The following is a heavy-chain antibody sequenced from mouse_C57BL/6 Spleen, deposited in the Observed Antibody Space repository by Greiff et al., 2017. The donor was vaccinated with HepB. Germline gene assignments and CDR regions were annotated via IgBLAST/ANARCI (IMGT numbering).Heavy chain of an antibody. CDR2: IYPGDGDT. D-gene: IGHD1-1*01. J-gene: IGHJ3*01. CDR3: ARGTGTVFAY. CDR1: GYAFSSSW. V-gene: IGHV1-82*01. Sequence: QVQLQQSGPELVKPGASVKISCKASGYAFSSSWMNWVKQRPGKGLEWIGRIYPGDGDTNYNGKFKGKATLTADKSSSTAYMQLSSLTSEDSAVYFCARGTGTVFAYWCQGTLVTVSA.